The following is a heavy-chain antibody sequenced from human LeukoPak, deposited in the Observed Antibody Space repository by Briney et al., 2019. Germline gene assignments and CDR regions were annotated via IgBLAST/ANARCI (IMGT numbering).Heavy chain of an antibody. CDR3: ARAYYDFWSGCYAAREPEKYYFDY. CDR1: GGSISSSSYY. CDR2: IYYSGST. Sequence: PSETLSLTCTVSGGSISSSSYYWGWIRQPPGKGLEWIGSIYYSGSTYYNPSLKSRVTISVDTSKNQFSLKLSSVTAADTAVYYCARAYYDFWSGCYAAREPEKYYFDYWGQGTLVTVSS. D-gene: IGHD3-3*01. V-gene: IGHV4-39*07. J-gene: IGHJ4*02.